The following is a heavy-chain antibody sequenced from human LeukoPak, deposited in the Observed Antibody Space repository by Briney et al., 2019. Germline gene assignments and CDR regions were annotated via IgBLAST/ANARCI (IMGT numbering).Heavy chain of an antibody. J-gene: IGHJ4*02. Sequence: SETLSLTCTASGVTISSYYWSWIRQPPGKGLEWIGYIYYSGSTNYNPSLKSRVTISVDTSKNQFSLKLSSVTAADTAVYYCARAGLRGDYFDYWGQGTLVTVSS. CDR3: ARAGLRGDYFDY. D-gene: IGHD3-16*01. CDR2: IYYSGST. V-gene: IGHV4-59*01. CDR1: GVTISSYY.